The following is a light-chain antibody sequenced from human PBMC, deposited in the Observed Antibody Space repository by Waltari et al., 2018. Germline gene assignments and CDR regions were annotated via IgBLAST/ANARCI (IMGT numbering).Light chain of an antibody. J-gene: IGLJ3*02. CDR1: SSNIGGNP. CDR2: SNN. CDR3: AAWDDGMRGPV. V-gene: IGLV1-44*01. Sequence: QSVLTQPPSASGTPGQRVTISCSGSSSNIGGNPVNWYQQLPGTPPKLLIYSNNGRPSGIPDPFSGSRSGTAASLAISGLQSDDEADYYCAAWDDGMRGPVFGGGTKLTVL.